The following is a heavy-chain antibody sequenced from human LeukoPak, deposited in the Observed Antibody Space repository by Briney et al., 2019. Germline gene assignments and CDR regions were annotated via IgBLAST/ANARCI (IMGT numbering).Heavy chain of an antibody. J-gene: IGHJ6*03. CDR3: AREGRSSPFYYYYYYYMDV. CDR2: ISSSSSYI. Sequence: PGGSLRLSCAASGFTFDDYGMSWVRQAPGKGLEWVSSISSSSSYIYYADSAKGRFTISRDNAKNSLYLQMNSLRAEDTAVYYCAREGRSSPFYYYYYYYMDVWGKGTTVTVSS. CDR1: GFTFDDYG. V-gene: IGHV3-21*01. D-gene: IGHD3-3*01.